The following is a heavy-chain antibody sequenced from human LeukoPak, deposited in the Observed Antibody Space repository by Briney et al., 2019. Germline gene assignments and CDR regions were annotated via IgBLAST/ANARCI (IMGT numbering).Heavy chain of an antibody. CDR2: IKQDGSEK. CDR1: GFTFSSYW. V-gene: IGHV3-7*01. D-gene: IGHD1-26*01. Sequence: GGSLRLSCAASGFTFSSYWMSWVRQAPGKGLEWVANIKQDGSEKYYVDSVKGRFTISRDNAKNSLYLQMSSLRAEDTAVYYCARDAYIVGADGDYYYYYMDVWGKGTTVTVSS. J-gene: IGHJ6*03. CDR3: ARDAYIVGADGDYYYYYMDV.